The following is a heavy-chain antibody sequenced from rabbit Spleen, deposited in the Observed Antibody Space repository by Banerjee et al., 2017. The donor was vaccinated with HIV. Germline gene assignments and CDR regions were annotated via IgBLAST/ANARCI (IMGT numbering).Heavy chain of an antibody. J-gene: IGHJ6*01. CDR1: GFSFSDRDV. V-gene: IGHV1S45*01. Sequence: QEELEESGGGLVKPEGSLTLTCKASGFSFSDRDVMCWVRQAPGKGLEWVACAYAGSSDSTYSATWAKGRFTISKTSSTTVTLQMTSLTVADTATYFCARDAGTSFSTYGMDLWGPGTLVTVS. CDR3: ARDAGTSFSTYGMDL. D-gene: IGHD8-1*01. CDR2: AYAGSSDST.